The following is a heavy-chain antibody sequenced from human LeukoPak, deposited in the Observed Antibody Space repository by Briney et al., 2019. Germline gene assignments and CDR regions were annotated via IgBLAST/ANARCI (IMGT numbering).Heavy chain of an antibody. J-gene: IGHJ4*02. CDR1: GFNFGNYW. CDR3: ARDIIRGQSDSDS. CDR2: IEDDGDQK. Sequence: PGGSLRLSCVASGFNFGNYWMSWVRQAPGKGLEFVGNIEDDGDQKNYVDSVKGRFTISRDNVKNSLYLQMNSLRVEDTAVYYCARDIIRGQSDSDSWGQGILVTVSS. D-gene: IGHD5-12*01. V-gene: IGHV3-7*01.